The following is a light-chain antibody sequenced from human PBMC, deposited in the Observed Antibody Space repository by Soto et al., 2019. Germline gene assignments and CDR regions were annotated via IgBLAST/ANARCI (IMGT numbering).Light chain of an antibody. CDR1: QSVSSSY. V-gene: IGKV3-20*01. J-gene: IGKJ5*01. CDR3: QLYGTSSIT. CDR2: GAS. Sequence: EIVLTQSPGTLSLSPGERATLSRRASQSVSSSYLAWYQQKPGQAPRLLIYGASFRATGIPDRFSGSGSGTDFTLIISRLVPEDFAVYYCQLYGTSSITFGQGTRLEIQ.